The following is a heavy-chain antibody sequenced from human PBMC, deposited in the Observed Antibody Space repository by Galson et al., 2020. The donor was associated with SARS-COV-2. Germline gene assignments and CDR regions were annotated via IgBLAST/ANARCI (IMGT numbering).Heavy chain of an antibody. J-gene: IGHJ4*02. CDR1: GFTFDDYA. V-gene: IGHV3-9*01. D-gene: IGHD6-19*01. CDR2: ISWNSGSI. Sequence: GGSLRLSCAASGFTFDDYAMHWVRQAPGKGLEWVSGISWNSGSIGYADSVKGRFTISRDNAKNSLYLQMNSLRAEDTALYYCAKLGRSGWYTLDYWGQGTLVTVSS. CDR3: AKLGRSGWYTLDY.